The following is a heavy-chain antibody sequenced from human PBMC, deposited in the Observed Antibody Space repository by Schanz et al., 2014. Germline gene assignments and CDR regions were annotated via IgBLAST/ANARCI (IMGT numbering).Heavy chain of an antibody. V-gene: IGHV3-7*01. D-gene: IGHD4-17*01. Sequence: DVQLVESGGGLVQPGGSLRLACAASRFTFSNYWVGWVRQAPGKGLESVASINNDGSQKFYVDSVKGRFAVSRDNPKNSLYLQMNSLRVEDTAVYYCAKAPYADYGYFHYWGQGTLVPVSS. J-gene: IGHJ4*02. CDR3: AKAPYADYGYFHY. CDR2: INNDGSQK. CDR1: RFTFSNYW.